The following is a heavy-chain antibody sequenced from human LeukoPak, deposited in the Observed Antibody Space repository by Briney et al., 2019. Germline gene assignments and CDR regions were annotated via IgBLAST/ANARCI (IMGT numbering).Heavy chain of an antibody. CDR3: TVEMATMMIRRFDY. CDR1: GYTFTGYY. CDR2: IIPIFGTA. J-gene: IGHJ4*02. V-gene: IGHV1-69*05. D-gene: IGHD5-24*01. Sequence: GASVKVSCKASGYTFTGYYMHWVRQAPGRGLEWMGGIIPIFGTANYAQKFQGRVTITTDESTSTAYMELSSLRSEDTAVYYCTVEMATMMIRRFDYWGQGTLVTVSS.